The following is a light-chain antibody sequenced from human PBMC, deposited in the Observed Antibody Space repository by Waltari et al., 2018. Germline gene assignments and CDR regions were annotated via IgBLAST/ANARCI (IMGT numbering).Light chain of an antibody. CDR1: QTFLSSSNNKNY. CDR2: WAS. Sequence: DIVMTQSPDSLAVSLGERATINCQSSQTFLSSSNNKNYLTWYQQKPGQPPKLLVYWASTRESGVPDRFSGSGSGTDFTLTISSLQAEDVAVYFCQQYYSLPLTFGGGTKVEIK. V-gene: IGKV4-1*01. CDR3: QQYYSLPLT. J-gene: IGKJ4*01.